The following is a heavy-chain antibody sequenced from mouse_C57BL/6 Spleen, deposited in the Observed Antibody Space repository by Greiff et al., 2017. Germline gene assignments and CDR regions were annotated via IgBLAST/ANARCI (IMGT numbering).Heavy chain of an antibody. D-gene: IGHD2-3*01. CDR2: IYPGDGDT. CDR3: ARRAIYDGYSYAMDY. V-gene: IGHV1-80*01. J-gene: IGHJ4*01. Sequence: VQLVESGAELVKPGASVKISCKASGYAFSSYWMNWVKQRPGKGLEWIGQIYPGDGDTNYNGKFKGKATLTADKSSSTAYMQLSSLTSEDSAVYFCARRAIYDGYSYAMDYWGQGTSVTVSS. CDR1: GYAFSSYW.